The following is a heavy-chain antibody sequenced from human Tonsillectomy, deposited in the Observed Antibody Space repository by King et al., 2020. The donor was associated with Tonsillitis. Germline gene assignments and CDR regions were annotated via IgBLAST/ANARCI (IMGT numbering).Heavy chain of an antibody. D-gene: IGHD3-22*01. Sequence: VQLVESGGGLVQPGGSLRLSCAASGFTFSSYAMSWVRQAPGKGLEWVSAISGSGGSTYYADSVKGRFTIPRDNSKNTLYLQMNSLRAEATAVYYCAKDWGSKGVVITHDAFDIWGQGTMVTVSS. CDR3: AKDWGSKGVVITHDAFDI. V-gene: IGHV3-23*04. CDR1: GFTFSSYA. CDR2: ISGSGGST. J-gene: IGHJ3*02.